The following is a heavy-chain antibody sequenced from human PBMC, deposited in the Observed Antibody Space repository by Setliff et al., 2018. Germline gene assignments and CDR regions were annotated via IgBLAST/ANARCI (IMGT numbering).Heavy chain of an antibody. Sequence: ASVKVSCKTSGYSFTSHYMHWVRQAPGQGLEWMGWVTVYNGNTKYAQNLQCRLTLTTDISTSTAYMELGSLTTDDTAVYYCARVESMVRGKNILRHFDYWGQGIQVTSPQ. CDR1: GYSFTSHY. D-gene: IGHD3-10*01. CDR2: VTVYNGNT. CDR3: ARVESMVRGKNILRHFDY. J-gene: IGHJ4*02. V-gene: IGHV1-18*04.